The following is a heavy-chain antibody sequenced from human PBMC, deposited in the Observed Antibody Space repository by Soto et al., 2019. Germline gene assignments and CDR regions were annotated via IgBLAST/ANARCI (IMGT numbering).Heavy chain of an antibody. J-gene: IGHJ5*02. V-gene: IGHV1-69*13. Sequence: SVKVSCKASGGTFSSYAISWVRQAPGQGLEWMGGIIPIFGTANYAQKFQGGVTITADESTSTAYMELSSLRSEDTAVYYCATLITGDSSGYPQFDPWGQGTLVTVSS. CDR1: GGTFSSYA. D-gene: IGHD3-22*01. CDR3: ATLITGDSSGYPQFDP. CDR2: IIPIFGTA.